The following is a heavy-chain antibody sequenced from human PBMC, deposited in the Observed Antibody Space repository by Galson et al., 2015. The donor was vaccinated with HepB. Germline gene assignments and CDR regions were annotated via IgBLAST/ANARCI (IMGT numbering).Heavy chain of an antibody. V-gene: IGHV1-18*01. CDR3: ARDSRLELRLNNYFSYGMDV. Sequence: SVKVSCKASGYSFSNYGLSWIRQAPGPGLEWLGWFSGYDGSTNYAQKFRGRVTMTADASTGTAYLELRNLRSDDTAVYYCARDSRLELRLNNYFSYGMDVWGQGSPGHRLV. J-gene: IGHJ6*02. CDR1: GYSFSNYG. D-gene: IGHD1-7*01. CDR2: FSGYDGST.